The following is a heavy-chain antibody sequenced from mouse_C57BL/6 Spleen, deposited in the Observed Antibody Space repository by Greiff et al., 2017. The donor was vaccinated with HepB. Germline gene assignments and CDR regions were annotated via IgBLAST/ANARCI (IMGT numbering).Heavy chain of an antibody. CDR1: GYTFTDYE. J-gene: IGHJ2*01. V-gene: IGHV1-15*01. CDR2: IDPETGGT. CDR3: TRNYFDY. Sequence: QVQLQQSGAELVRPGASVTLSCKASGYTFTDYEMHWVKQTPVHDLEWIGAIDPETGGTAYNQKFKGKAILTADKSSSTAYMGLRSLTSEDSAVYYCTRNYFDYWGQGTTLTVSS.